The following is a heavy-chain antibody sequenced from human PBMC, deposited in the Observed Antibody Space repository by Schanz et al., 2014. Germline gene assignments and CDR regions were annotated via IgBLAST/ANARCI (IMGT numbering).Heavy chain of an antibody. V-gene: IGHV3-21*06. J-gene: IGHJ4*02. Sequence: EVQLLESGGALEQPGGSLRLSCTASGFSFDSYNMNWVRQSPGKGLEWVAFLSFDSRHIYYADSVKGRFTISRDNAKSACILQMNSLRADDTAVYYCARDGVAATTDFEYWGQGALVTVSS. D-gene: IGHD1-1*01. CDR1: GFSFDSYN. CDR3: ARDGVAATTDFEY. CDR2: LSFDSRHI.